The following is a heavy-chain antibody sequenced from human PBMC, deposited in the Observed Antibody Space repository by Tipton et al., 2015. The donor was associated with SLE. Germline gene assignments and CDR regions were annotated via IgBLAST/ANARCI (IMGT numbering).Heavy chain of an antibody. V-gene: IGHV3-7*01. D-gene: IGHD3-16*01. CDR3: AKESLITHYFDY. CDR2: IKQDGSEK. Sequence: SLRLSCAASGFTFSSYWMSWVRQAPGKGLEWVANIKQDGSEKYYVDSVKGRFTISRDNSKNTLYLQMNSLRAEDTAVYYCAKESLITHYFDYWGQGTLVTVSS. J-gene: IGHJ4*02. CDR1: GFTFSSYW.